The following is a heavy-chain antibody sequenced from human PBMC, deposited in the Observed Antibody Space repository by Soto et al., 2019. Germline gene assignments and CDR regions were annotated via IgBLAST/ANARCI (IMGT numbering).Heavy chain of an antibody. V-gene: IGHV3-15*07. J-gene: IGHJ4*02. CDR1: GCSFDNAW. Sequence: EVQLVESGGGLLKPGESVRLSCAASGCSFDNAWMNWVRQAPGKGLEWVGRIQSKTYGEATDYAAPVKGRFTISRDDSKNTLYLHMNSLKAEDSAVYYCTSGLIVVVAAHRLAGYWGKGTLVTVYS. CDR3: TSGLIVVVAAHRLAGY. D-gene: IGHD2-21*01. CDR2: IQSKTYGEAT.